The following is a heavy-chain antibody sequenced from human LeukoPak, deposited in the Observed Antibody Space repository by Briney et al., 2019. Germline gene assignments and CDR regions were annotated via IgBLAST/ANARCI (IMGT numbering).Heavy chain of an antibody. CDR1: GGSISSYY. V-gene: IGHV4-59*08. CDR2: IYYSGST. J-gene: IGHJ6*02. CDR3: ARLRQNYDILTGYPYYYYYGMDV. Sequence: PSETLSLTCTVSGGSISSYYWSWIRQPPGKGLEWIGYIYYSGSTNYNPSLKSRVTISVDTSKNQFSLKLSSVTAADTAVYYCARLRQNYDILTGYPYYYYYGMDVWGQGTTVTVSS. D-gene: IGHD3-9*01.